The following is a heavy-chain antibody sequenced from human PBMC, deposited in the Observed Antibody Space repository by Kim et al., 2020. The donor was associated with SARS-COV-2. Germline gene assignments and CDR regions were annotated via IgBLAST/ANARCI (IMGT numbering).Heavy chain of an antibody. CDR3: ARGAGVVVVPAGDYYMDV. D-gene: IGHD2-2*01. Sequence: SETLSLTCAVYGGSFSGYYWSWIRQPPGKGLEWIGEINHSGSTNYNPSLKSRVTISVDTSKNQFSLKLSSVTAADTAVYYCARGAGVVVVPAGDYYMDVWGKGTTVTVSS. J-gene: IGHJ6*03. V-gene: IGHV4-34*01. CDR1: GGSFSGYY. CDR2: INHSGST.